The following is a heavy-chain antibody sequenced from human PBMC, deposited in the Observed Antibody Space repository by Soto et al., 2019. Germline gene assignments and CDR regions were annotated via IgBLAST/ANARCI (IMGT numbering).Heavy chain of an antibody. D-gene: IGHD2-21*02. CDR2: IYYSGST. Sequence: QVQLQESGPGLVKPSQTLSLTCTVSGGSINNGDYYWSWIRQHPGKGLEWIGYIYYSGSTHYNPSLKSRITISVDPSKNQFSLKLSSVTAADTAVYYCARCRGNCYYFDYWGQGTLVTVSS. J-gene: IGHJ4*02. CDR1: GGSINNGDYY. CDR3: ARCRGNCYYFDY. V-gene: IGHV4-31*03.